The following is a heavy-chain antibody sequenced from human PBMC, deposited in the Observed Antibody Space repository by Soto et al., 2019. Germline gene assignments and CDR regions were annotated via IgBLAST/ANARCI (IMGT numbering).Heavy chain of an antibody. J-gene: IGHJ5*02. CDR1: GYTFTDYY. Sequence: QVQLVQSGAEVKKPGASVKVSCKASGYTFTDYYMHWVRQAPGQGPEWMGWINPNSGGTNAAQKFQGRVTMTRDTSITTAYMELSRLTSDDTAVYYCARDNFGNNWSFDHWGQGTLVTVSS. CDR2: INPNSGGT. V-gene: IGHV1-2*02. D-gene: IGHD1-20*01. CDR3: ARDNFGNNWSFDH.